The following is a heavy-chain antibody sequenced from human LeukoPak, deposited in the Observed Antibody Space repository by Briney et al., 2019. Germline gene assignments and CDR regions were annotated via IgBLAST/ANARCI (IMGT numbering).Heavy chain of an antibody. J-gene: IGHJ4*02. V-gene: IGHV4-34*01. CDR3: ARAAAAVDY. Sequence: SETLSLTCAVYGGSFSGYYWSWIRQPPGKGLEWIGSIYYSGSTYYNPSLKSRVTISVDTSKNQFSLKLSSVTAADTAVYYCARAAAAVDYWGQGTLVTVSS. D-gene: IGHD6-13*01. CDR1: GGSFSGYY. CDR2: IYYSGST.